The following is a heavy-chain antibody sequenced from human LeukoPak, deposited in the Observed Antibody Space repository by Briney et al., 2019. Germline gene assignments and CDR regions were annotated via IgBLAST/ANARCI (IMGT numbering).Heavy chain of an antibody. Sequence: SGGSLRLSCAASGFTFSSYAMSWVHQAPGKGLEWVSAISGSGGSTYYADSVKGRFTISRDNSKNTLYLQMNSLRAEDTAVYYCAKDYYDSSGYYGSLDYWGQGTLVTVSS. CDR3: AKDYYDSSGYYGSLDY. CDR1: GFTFSSYA. CDR2: ISGSGGST. J-gene: IGHJ4*02. D-gene: IGHD3-22*01. V-gene: IGHV3-23*01.